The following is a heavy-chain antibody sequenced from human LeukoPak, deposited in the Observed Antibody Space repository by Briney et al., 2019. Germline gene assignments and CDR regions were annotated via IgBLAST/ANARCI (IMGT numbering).Heavy chain of an antibody. CDR1: GYTFTSYG. J-gene: IGHJ4*02. CDR3: AREGGNYYDSSGAGY. Sequence: ASVKVSCKASGYTFTSYGISWVRQAPGQGLEWMGWISAYNGNTNYAQKLQGRVTMTTDASTSTAYMELRRLRSDDTAVYYCAREGGNYYDSSGAGYWGQGTLVTVSS. D-gene: IGHD3-22*01. CDR2: ISAYNGNT. V-gene: IGHV1-18*01.